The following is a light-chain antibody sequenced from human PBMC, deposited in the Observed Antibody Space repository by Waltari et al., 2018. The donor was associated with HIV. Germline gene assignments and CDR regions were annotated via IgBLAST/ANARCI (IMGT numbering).Light chain of an antibody. V-gene: IGLV1-51*01. CDR1: SSNIGNNF. CDR2: DNN. CDR3: GTWDSSLSGVV. J-gene: IGLJ3*02. Sequence: QPVLTQPPSVSAAPGQKVTISCSAISSNIGNNFVSWYKQLPGTAPKRLIYDNNKRPSGIPDRFSGSKSGTSATLGITGLQTGDEADYYCGTWDSSLSGVVFGGGTKLTVL.